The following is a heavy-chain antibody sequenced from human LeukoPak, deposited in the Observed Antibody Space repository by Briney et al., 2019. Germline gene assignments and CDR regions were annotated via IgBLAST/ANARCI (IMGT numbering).Heavy chain of an antibody. CDR1: GFTFSGHT. J-gene: IGHJ4*02. D-gene: IGHD6-13*01. V-gene: IGHV3-30*04. CDR3: AREIKPIAALSNLFDY. Sequence: GGSLRLSCAASGFTFSGHTMHWVRQAPGKGLEWVALISYDGNKISYADSVKGRFTISRDNSKNMLYLQMNSLRAEDTAVYYCAREIKPIAALSNLFDYWGQGTLVTVSS. CDR2: ISYDGNKI.